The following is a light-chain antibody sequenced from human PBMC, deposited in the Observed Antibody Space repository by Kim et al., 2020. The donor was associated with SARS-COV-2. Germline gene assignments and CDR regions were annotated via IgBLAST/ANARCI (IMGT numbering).Light chain of an antibody. V-gene: IGLV3-21*04. CDR3: QLWDVDSDHVV. CDR2: YND. J-gene: IGLJ2*01. Sequence: SYELTQPPSVSVAPGQTAKITCGGTNIGVKSVHWYQQRPRQAPMLVIYYNDGRPSGIPGRFSGSNSGNTATLTINRVEAGDEADYYCQLWDVDSDHVVFGGGTKFTVL. CDR1: NIGVKS.